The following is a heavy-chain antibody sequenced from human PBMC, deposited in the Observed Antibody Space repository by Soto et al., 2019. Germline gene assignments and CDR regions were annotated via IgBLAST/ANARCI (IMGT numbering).Heavy chain of an antibody. CDR2: TVPVFDTS. V-gene: IGHV1-69*06. Sequence: QLQLLHSGAVVKKPGSSVEVSCKASGGTFNGYVISWVRQAPGQGLEWMGGTVPVFDTSKYAPRFQGRVTITADKSTSTAYMELSSVRSEDTAIYFCARGVSNSGAYYTGPSAYDLWGQGTLVIVSS. D-gene: IGHD3-10*01. CDR3: ARGVSNSGAYYTGPSAYDL. J-gene: IGHJ3*01. CDR1: GGTFNGYV.